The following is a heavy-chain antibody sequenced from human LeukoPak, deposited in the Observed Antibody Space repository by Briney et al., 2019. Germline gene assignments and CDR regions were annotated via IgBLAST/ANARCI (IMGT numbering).Heavy chain of an antibody. CDR3: ARRLSSNDSSGSMGFYWYFDL. Sequence: GGSLRLSCAASGFTFSSYGMHWVRQASGKGLEWVAFIRYDGSNKYYADSVKGRFTISRDNSKNTLYLQMNSLRAEDTAVYYCARRLSSNDSSGSMGFYWYFDLWGRGTLVTVSS. CDR1: GFTFSSYG. V-gene: IGHV3-30*02. D-gene: IGHD3-22*01. CDR2: IRYDGSNK. J-gene: IGHJ2*01.